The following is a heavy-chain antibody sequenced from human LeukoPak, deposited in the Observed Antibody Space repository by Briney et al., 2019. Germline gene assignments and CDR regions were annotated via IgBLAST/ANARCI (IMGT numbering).Heavy chain of an antibody. CDR1: EGTFSNYA. Sequence: ASVKVTCKASEGTFSNYAISWVRQAPGQGLGWMGRIIPILGIANYAQKFQGRVTITADKSTSTAYMELSSLRSEDTAVYYCAREGRMAGPIDYWGQGTLVTVSS. D-gene: IGHD5-24*01. J-gene: IGHJ4*02. V-gene: IGHV1-69*04. CDR2: IIPILGIA. CDR3: AREGRMAGPIDY.